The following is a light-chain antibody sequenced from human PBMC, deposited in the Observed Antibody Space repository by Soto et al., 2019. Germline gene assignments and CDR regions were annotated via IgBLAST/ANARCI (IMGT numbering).Light chain of an antibody. Sequence: QSALTQPASVSGSPGQSITISCTGTSSDVGGYNHVSWYQQHPGKVPKLMIYDVSNRPSGVSNRFSGSKSGNTASLNISGLQAEDEADYYCTSYTTSSTWVFGGGTKVTVL. CDR3: TSYTTSSTWV. CDR1: SSDVGGYNH. CDR2: DVS. V-gene: IGLV2-14*01. J-gene: IGLJ3*02.